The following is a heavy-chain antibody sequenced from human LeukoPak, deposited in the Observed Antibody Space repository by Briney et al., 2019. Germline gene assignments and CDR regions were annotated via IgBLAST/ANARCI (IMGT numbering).Heavy chain of an antibody. Sequence: GRSLRLSCAASGFTFSSSGMHWVRQAPGKGLEWVAVISYDGSNQYYADSVKGRFTISRDNSKNTLHLQMNSLRAEDTAVYYCAKDSQYSSTWGSYVWGKGTTVTVSS. D-gene: IGHD6-13*01. J-gene: IGHJ6*04. V-gene: IGHV3-30*18. CDR2: ISYDGSNQ. CDR1: GFTFSSSG. CDR3: AKDSQYSSTWGSYV.